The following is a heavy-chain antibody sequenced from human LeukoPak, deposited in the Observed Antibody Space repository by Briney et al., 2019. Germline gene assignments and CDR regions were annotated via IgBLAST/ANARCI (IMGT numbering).Heavy chain of an antibody. J-gene: IGHJ4*02. CDR3: ARWFCTSTSCYYDY. Sequence: GGSLRLSCAASGFTVSSNYMSWVRQAPGKGLEWVSVIYSGGSTYYADSVKGRFTISRDNSKNTLYLQMNSLRAEDTAVYYCARWFCTSTSCYYDYWGQGTLVTVSS. V-gene: IGHV3-53*01. D-gene: IGHD2-2*01. CDR1: GFTVSSNY. CDR2: IYSGGST.